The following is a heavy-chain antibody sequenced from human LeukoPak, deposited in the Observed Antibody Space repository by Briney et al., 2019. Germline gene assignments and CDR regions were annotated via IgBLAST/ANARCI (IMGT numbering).Heavy chain of an antibody. CDR1: GFTFDDYA. CDR3: ARVPWDYDSSGYYYYYMDV. V-gene: IGHV3-9*01. J-gene: IGHJ6*03. CDR2: ISWNSGSI. Sequence: GGSLRLSCAASGFTFDDYAMHWVRQAPGKGLEWVSGISWNSGSIGYADSVKGRFTISRDNAKNSLYLQMNSLRSEDTAVYYCARVPWDYDSSGYYYYYMDVWGKGTTVTISS. D-gene: IGHD3-22*01.